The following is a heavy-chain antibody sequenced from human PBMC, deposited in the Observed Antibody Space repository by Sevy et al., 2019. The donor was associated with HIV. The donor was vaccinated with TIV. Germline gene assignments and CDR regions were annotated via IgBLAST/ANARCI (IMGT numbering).Heavy chain of an antibody. CDR3: VRAIVIEGSF. D-gene: IGHD2-2*01. J-gene: IGHJ4*02. Sequence: GGSLRLSCAASGFNINTYWMNWDRQAPGKGLEWVANIKYDGREIYYVDSVRGRFTISKDNARNLVYLQMNSLTAEDTALYYCVRAIVIEGSFWGQGTLVTVSS. V-gene: IGHV3-7*01. CDR2: IKYDGREI. CDR1: GFNINTYW.